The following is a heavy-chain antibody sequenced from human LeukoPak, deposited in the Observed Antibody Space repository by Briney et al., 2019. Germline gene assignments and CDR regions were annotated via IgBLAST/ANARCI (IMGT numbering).Heavy chain of an antibody. CDR3: AREGLLWFGDLPRTYDY. CDR1: GYTFTGYY. V-gene: IGHV1-2*02. CDR2: INPNSGGT. D-gene: IGHD3-10*01. J-gene: IGHJ4*02. Sequence: ATVKVSCKPPGYTFTGYYMHWVRQAPGQGLEGMGWINPNSGGTNYAQTFQARVTMTRDTSISTASMELSRLRSDYTAVYHCAREGLLWFGDLPRTYDYWGQGTLVTVSS.